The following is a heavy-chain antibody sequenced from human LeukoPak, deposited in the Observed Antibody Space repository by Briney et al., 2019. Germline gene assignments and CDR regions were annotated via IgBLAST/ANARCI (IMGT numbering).Heavy chain of an antibody. J-gene: IGHJ5*02. D-gene: IGHD6-19*01. Sequence: SETLSLTCAVYGGSFSGYYWSWIRQPPGKGLEWIGEINHSGSTDYNPSLKSRVTISVDTSKNQFSLKLSSVTAADTAVYYCARHRFPVARNWFDPWGQGTLVTVSS. CDR3: ARHRFPVARNWFDP. CDR2: INHSGST. CDR1: GGSFSGYY. V-gene: IGHV4-34*01.